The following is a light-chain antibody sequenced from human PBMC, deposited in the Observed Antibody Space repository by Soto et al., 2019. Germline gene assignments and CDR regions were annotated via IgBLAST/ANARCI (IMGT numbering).Light chain of an antibody. CDR3: QQYNDWPPYT. CDR1: QTVTGA. CDR2: GAS. Sequence: EIVMTQSPATLSVSPGERATLSCRASQTVTGALAWYQQKPGQAPRLLLYGASTRATGLPDRFSGSGSGTDFTLTISSLQSEDFAVYYCQQYNDWPPYTFGQGTNVEIK. J-gene: IGKJ2*01. V-gene: IGKV3-15*01.